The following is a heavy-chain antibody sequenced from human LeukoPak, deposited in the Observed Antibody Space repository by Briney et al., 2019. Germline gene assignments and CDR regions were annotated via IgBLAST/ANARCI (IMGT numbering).Heavy chain of an antibody. CDR2: IDAGNGKT. CDR3: ARARWTSTTTTYYLDH. V-gene: IGHV1-3*01. Sequence: GASVKVSCKASGYTFTSYAIHWVRQAPGQRLEWMGCIDAGNGKTKYSQNFQGRVTITRDTSAPTAYMDLSSLRAEDTAVYYCARARWTSTTTTYYLDHWGEGTLVTVSS. D-gene: IGHD4-17*01. CDR1: GYTFTSYA. J-gene: IGHJ4*02.